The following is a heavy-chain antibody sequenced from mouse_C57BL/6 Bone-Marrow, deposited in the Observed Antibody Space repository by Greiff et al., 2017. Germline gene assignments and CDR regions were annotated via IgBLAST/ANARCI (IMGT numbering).Heavy chain of an antibody. J-gene: IGHJ2*01. CDR2: IDPSDSYT. CDR3: ARSIDY. Sequence: QVQLQQPGAELVRPGTSVTLSCKASGYTFTSYWMHWVKQRPGQGLEWIGVIDPSDSYTNYNQKFKGKATLTVDTSSSTAYMQLSSLTYEASAVYYCARSIDYWGQGTTLTVSS. V-gene: IGHV1-59*01. CDR1: GYTFTSYW.